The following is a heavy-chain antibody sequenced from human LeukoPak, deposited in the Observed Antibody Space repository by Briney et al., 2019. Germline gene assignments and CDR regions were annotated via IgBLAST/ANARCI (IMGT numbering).Heavy chain of an antibody. J-gene: IGHJ4*02. CDR3: ARGAGWGSSYYFDY. CDR1: GGSISSYY. D-gene: IGHD7-27*01. CDR2: IYYSGST. Sequence: SETLSLTCTVSGGSISSYYWSWIRQPPGKGLEWIGYIYYSGSTNYNPSLKSRVTISVDTSKNQFSLKLSSVTAADTAVYYCARGAGWGSSYYFDYWGQGTLVTVSS. V-gene: IGHV4-59*08.